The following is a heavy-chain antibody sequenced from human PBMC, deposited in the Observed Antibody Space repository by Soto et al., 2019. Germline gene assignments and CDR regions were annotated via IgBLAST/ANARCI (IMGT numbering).Heavy chain of an antibody. Sequence: SVKVSCKASGGTFSSYAISWVRQAPGQGLEWMGGIIPIFGTANYAQKFQGRVTITADESTSTAYMELSSLRSEDTAVYYCAREGLLRYFDWLLEHNWFDPWGQGTLVTVSS. CDR2: IIPIFGTA. D-gene: IGHD3-9*01. CDR3: AREGLLRYFDWLLEHNWFDP. V-gene: IGHV1-69*13. CDR1: GGTFSSYA. J-gene: IGHJ5*02.